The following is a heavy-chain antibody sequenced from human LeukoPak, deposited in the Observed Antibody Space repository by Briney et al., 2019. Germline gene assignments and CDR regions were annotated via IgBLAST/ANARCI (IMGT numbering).Heavy chain of an antibody. Sequence: ASVKVSCKASGYTFTSYGISWVRQAPGQGLEWMGWISAYNGNTNYAQKLQGRVTMTTDTSTSTAYVELRSLRSDDTAVYYCARESYYDGMGYYYYYGMDVWGRGTTVTVSS. V-gene: IGHV1-18*01. D-gene: IGHD3-22*01. CDR2: ISAYNGNT. CDR1: GYTFTSYG. J-gene: IGHJ6*02. CDR3: ARESYYDGMGYYYYYGMDV.